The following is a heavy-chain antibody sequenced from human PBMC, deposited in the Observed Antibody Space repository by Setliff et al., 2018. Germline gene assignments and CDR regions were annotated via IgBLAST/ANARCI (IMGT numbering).Heavy chain of an antibody. CDR2: IIHSGST. J-gene: IGHJ4*02. Sequence: SETLSLTCTVSGGSISTTDYYWGWIRPPPGKRLEWIGEIIHSGSTNYNPSLKSRVTISMDTSKNQFSTKLTSLTAADTAVYYCARSFSRREKFLLDYWGQGALVTVSS. CDR3: ARSFSRREKFLLDY. CDR1: GGSISTTDYY. V-gene: IGHV4-39*07.